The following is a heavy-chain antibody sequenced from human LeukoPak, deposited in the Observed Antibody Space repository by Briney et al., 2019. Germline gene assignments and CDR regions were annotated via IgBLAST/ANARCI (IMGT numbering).Heavy chain of an antibody. CDR3: ARGKGWLRKWAGWYFDL. CDR2: IYYSGST. D-gene: IGHD5-12*01. CDR1: GGSISSSSYY. J-gene: IGHJ2*01. Sequence: MPSETLSLTCTVSGGSISSSSYYWGWIRQPPGKGLEWTGSIYYSGSTYYNPSLKSRVTISVDTSKNQFSLKLSSVTAADTAVYYCARGKGWLRKWAGWYFDLWGRGTLVTVSS. V-gene: IGHV4-39*01.